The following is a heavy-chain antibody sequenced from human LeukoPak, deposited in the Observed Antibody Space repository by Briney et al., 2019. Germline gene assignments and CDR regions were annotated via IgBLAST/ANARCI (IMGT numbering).Heavy chain of an antibody. J-gene: IGHJ3*02. D-gene: IGHD6-19*01. Sequence: GGSLRLSCAASGFTLSDYYMSWIRQAPGKGLEWVSYISSSSSYTNYADSVRGRFTISRDNAKNAQYLQMNSLRAEDTAVYYWARGEAVAGPGNAFDIWGQGTMVTVSS. CDR2: ISSSSSYT. V-gene: IGHV3-11*06. CDR3: ARGEAVAGPGNAFDI. CDR1: GFTLSDYY.